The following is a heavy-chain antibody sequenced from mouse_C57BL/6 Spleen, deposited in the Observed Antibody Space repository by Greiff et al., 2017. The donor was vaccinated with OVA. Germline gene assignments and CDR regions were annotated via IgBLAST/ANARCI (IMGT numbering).Heavy chain of an antibody. CDR3: ARDGADYAMDY. CDR2: ISDGGSYT. D-gene: IGHD3-3*01. Sequence: DVKLVESGGGLVKPGGSLKLSCAASGFTFSSYAMSWVRQTPDKRLEWVATISDGGSYTYYPDNVKGRFTISRDNAKNNLYLQMSHLKSEDTAMYYCARDGADYAMDYWGQGTSVTVSS. CDR1: GFTFSSYA. J-gene: IGHJ4*01. V-gene: IGHV5-4*01.